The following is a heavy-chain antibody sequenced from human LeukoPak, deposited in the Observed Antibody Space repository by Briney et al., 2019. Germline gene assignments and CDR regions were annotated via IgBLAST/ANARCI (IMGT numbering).Heavy chain of an antibody. J-gene: IGHJ4*02. CDR1: VFTVSSNY. D-gene: IGHD3-22*01. V-gene: IGHV3-53*01. CDR3: ARGMYYYDSSGYPSPFDY. CDR2: IYSGGST. Sequence: GGSLRLSCAASVFTVSSNYMSWVRHAPGQGLEWGSVIYSGGSTYYADSVKGRFTISRDNSKNTLYLQMNSLRAEDTAVYYCARGMYYYDSSGYPSPFDYWGQGTLVTVSS.